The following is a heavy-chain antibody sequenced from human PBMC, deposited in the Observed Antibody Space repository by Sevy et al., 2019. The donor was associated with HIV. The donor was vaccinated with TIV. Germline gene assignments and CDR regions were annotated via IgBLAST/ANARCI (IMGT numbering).Heavy chain of an antibody. J-gene: IGHJ3*02. CDR3: ARDGGVYCSSTSCYPLDAFDI. V-gene: IGHV3-48*01. D-gene: IGHD2-2*01. Sequence: QLGGPLRLSCAASGFTFSSYSMNWVRQAPGKGLEWVSYISSSSSTIYYADSVKGRFTISRDNAKNSLYLQMNSLRAEDTAAYYCARDGGVYCSSTSCYPLDAFDIWGQGTMVTVSS. CDR1: GFTFSSYS. CDR2: ISSSSSTI.